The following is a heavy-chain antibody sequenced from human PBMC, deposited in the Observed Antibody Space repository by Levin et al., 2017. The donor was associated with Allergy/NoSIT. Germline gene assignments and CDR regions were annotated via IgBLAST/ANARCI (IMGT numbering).Heavy chain of an antibody. CDR2: IGTAGDT. J-gene: IGHJ6*02. Sequence: GESLKISCAASGFTFSSYDMHWVRQATGKGLEWVSAIGTAGDTYYPGSVKGRFTISRENAKNSLYLQMNSLRAGDTAVYYCARGGVGYSSSPGGHGMDGWGQGTTVTVSS. CDR3: ARGGVGYSSSPGGHGMDG. V-gene: IGHV3-13*01. CDR1: GFTFSSYD. D-gene: IGHD6-6*01.